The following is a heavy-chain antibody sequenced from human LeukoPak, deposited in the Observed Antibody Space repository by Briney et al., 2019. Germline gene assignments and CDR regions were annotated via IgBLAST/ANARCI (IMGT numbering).Heavy chain of an antibody. CDR3: AGGIVYGDYSLEGFDI. V-gene: IGHV4-59*01. Sequence: SETLSLTCGVSGGSISTYYWSWIRQPPGKGLEWIGNIYYSGSTNYNPSLKSRVTISVGTSKNQFSLKLSSVTAADTAVYYCAGGIVYGDYSLEGFDIWGQGTMVTVSS. CDR2: IYYSGST. J-gene: IGHJ3*02. CDR1: GGSISTYY. D-gene: IGHD4-17*01.